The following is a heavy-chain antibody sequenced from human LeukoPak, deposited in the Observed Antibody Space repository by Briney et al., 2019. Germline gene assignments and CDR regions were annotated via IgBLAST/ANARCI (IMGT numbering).Heavy chain of an antibody. Sequence: GSLRLSCAASGITFSSYAMRWVRQAPGKGLERVSAISGSGGSTYYADSVKGRFTISRDNSKNTLYLQMNSLRAEDTAVYYCAKVRRVVGATRPPYYFDYWGQGTLVTVSS. CDR1: GITFSSYA. CDR3: AKVRRVVGATRPPYYFDY. V-gene: IGHV3-23*01. J-gene: IGHJ4*02. CDR2: ISGSGGST. D-gene: IGHD1-26*01.